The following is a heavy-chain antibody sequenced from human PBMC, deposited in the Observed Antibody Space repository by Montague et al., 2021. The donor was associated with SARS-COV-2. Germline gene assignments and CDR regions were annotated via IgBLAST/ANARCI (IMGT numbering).Heavy chain of an antibody. D-gene: IGHD4-17*01. J-gene: IGHJ4*02. CDR3: AREPDYGDYFDY. CDR1: GFSLSTTGMC. Sequence: LVKPTQTLTLTCSFSGFSLSTTGMCISWIRQPPGKGLEWIGYIYYSGSTNYNPSLKSRVTISVDTSKNQFSLKLSSVTAADTAVYYCAREPDYGDYFDYWGQGTLVTVSS. V-gene: IGHV4-61*08. CDR2: IYYSGST.